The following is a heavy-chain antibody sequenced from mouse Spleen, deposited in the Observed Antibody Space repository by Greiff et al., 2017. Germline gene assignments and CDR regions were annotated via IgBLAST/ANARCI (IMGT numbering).Heavy chain of an antibody. CDR2: IDPETGGT. J-gene: IGHJ2*01. CDR3: TKITTAYFDY. V-gene: IGHV1-15*01. Sequence: QVQLQQSGAELVRPGASVTLSCKASGYTFTDYEMHWVKQTPVHGLEWIGAIDPETGGTAYNQKFKGKAILTADKSSSTAYMELRSLTSEDSAVYYCTKITTAYFDYWGQGTTLTVSS. CDR1: GYTFTDYE. D-gene: IGHD1-2*01.